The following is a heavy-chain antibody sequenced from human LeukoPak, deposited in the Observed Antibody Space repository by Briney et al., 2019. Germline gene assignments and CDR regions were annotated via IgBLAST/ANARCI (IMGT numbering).Heavy chain of an antibody. CDR1: GGSISSGGYY. J-gene: IGHJ4*02. CDR3: ARAPLPYGGNSGFDY. Sequence: SETLSLTCTVSGGSISSGGYYWTWIRQHPGRGLEWIGYIFRPGSTYYNPSLNSTVSISLDTSKNHFSLNLTSVTAADTAVYYCARAPLPYGGNSGFDYWGQGTLVTVSS. CDR2: IFRPGST. D-gene: IGHD4-23*01. V-gene: IGHV4-31*01.